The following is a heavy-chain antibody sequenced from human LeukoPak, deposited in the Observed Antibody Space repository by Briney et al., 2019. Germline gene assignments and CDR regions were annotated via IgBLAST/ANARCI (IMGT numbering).Heavy chain of an antibody. V-gene: IGHV3-23*01. CDR2: ISGSGGST. CDR1: GFTFSSYA. J-gene: IGHJ4*02. Sequence: GGSLRLSCAVSGFTFSSYAMSWFRQAPGKGLEWVSAISGSGGSTYYADSVKGRFTISRDNSKNTLYLQMNSLRAEDTAVYYCANAPPYDYVWGSYRKPDYWGQGTLVTVSS. CDR3: ANAPPYDYVWGSYRKPDY. D-gene: IGHD3-16*02.